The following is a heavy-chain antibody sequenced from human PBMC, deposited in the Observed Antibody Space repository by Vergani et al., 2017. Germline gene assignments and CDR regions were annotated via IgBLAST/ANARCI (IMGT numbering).Heavy chain of an antibody. CDR2: INPSGGHT. CDR1: GYTFSNHY. Sequence: QVQVVQSGAEVKKSGASVKVSCKTSGYTFSNHYMHWVRQAPGQGLEWMGIINPSGGHTNYAQKFQGRVTMTRDTSISTAYMELSRLRSDDTAVYYCARGRTDLWGRGTLVTVSS. V-gene: IGHV1-2*02. J-gene: IGHJ2*01. CDR3: ARGRTDL.